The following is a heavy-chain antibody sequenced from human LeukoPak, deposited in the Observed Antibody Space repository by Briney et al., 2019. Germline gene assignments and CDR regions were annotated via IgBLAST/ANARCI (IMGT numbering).Heavy chain of an antibody. CDR3: ARGRIVVVTANNWFDP. J-gene: IGHJ5*02. CDR2: IIPIFGTA. D-gene: IGHD2-21*02. CDR1: GYTFTSYY. Sequence: SVKVSCKASGYTFTSYYMHWVRQAPGQGLEWMGGIIPIFGTANYAQKFQGRVTITADESTSTAYMELSSLRSEDTAVYYCARGRIVVVTANNWFDPWGQGTLVTVSS. V-gene: IGHV1-69*13.